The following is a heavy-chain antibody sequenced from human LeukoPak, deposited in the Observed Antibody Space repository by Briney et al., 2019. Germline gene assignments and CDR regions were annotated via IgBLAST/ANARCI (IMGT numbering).Heavy chain of an antibody. CDR1: GFTFSSYW. J-gene: IGHJ4*02. D-gene: IGHD6-19*01. V-gene: IGHV3-7*01. CDR3: ARVAAMTGTVIDY. Sequence: GGSLRLSCAASGFTFSSYWMSWVRQAPGKGLEWVANIKQDGSEKYYVDSVKARLTISRDNAKNSLFLQMNSLRAEDTAVYYCARVAAMTGTVIDYWGQGTLVTVSS. CDR2: IKQDGSEK.